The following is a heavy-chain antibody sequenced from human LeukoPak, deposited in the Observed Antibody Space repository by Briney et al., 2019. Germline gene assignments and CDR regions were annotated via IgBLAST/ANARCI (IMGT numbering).Heavy chain of an antibody. D-gene: IGHD3-10*01. Sequence: SQTLSLTCAISGDSVSSNSAAWNWIRQSPSRGLEWLGRTYYRSKWYNDYAVSVKSRITINPDTSKNQFSLQLNSVTPEDTAVYYCARDGGGAYYYGSGAEFDYWGQGTLVTVSS. J-gene: IGHJ4*02. CDR2: TYYRSKWYN. CDR1: GDSVSSNSAA. CDR3: ARDGGGAYYYGSGAEFDY. V-gene: IGHV6-1*01.